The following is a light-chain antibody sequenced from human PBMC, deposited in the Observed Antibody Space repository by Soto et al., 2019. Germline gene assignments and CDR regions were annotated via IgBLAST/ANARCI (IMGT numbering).Light chain of an antibody. J-gene: IGKJ5*01. CDR3: QVYNNGPPG. Sequence: IQMTPSPSSLSASVGDRVTITCRASQGIGNYLDWYQHKPGKVPKLLIYGASTLQSRVPSSFSGGGSGTEFTLTISGLQIEDLATYYCQVYNNGPPGFGQGTRLEIK. V-gene: IGKV1-27*01. CDR2: GAS. CDR1: QGIGNY.